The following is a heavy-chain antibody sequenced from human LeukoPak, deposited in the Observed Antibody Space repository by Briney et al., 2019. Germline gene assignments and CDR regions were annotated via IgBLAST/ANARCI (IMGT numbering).Heavy chain of an antibody. J-gene: IGHJ3*02. CDR3: ASLGAGPPPLFDI. CDR1: GFTFGGYA. D-gene: IGHD3-16*01. V-gene: IGHV3-49*03. CDR2: IRSKAYGGTT. Sequence: GGSQRLSCTASGFTFGGYAISWFRQAPGKGLEWVGFIRSKAYGGTTEYAASVKGRFTISRDNAKNSLYLQMNSLRAEDTALYYCASLGAGPPPLFDIWGQGTMVTVS.